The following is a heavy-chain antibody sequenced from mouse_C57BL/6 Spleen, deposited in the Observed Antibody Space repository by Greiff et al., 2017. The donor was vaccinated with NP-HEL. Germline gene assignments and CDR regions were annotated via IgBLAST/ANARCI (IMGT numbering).Heavy chain of an antibody. J-gene: IGHJ4*01. V-gene: IGHV10-1*01. CDR2: IRSKSNNYAT. Sequence: EVQLVESGGGLVQPKGSLKLSCAASGFSFNTYAMKWVRQAPGKGLEWVARIRSKSNNYATYYADSVKDRFTISSDDSESMLYLQMNNLKTEDTAMYYWVRCPFYDYDEDYYAMDYWGQGTSVTVSS. CDR1: GFSFNTYA. D-gene: IGHD2-4*01. CDR3: VRCPFYDYDEDYYAMDY.